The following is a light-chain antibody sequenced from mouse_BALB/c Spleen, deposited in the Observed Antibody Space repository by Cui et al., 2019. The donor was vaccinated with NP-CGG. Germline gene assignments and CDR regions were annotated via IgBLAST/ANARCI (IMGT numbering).Light chain of an antibody. V-gene: IGLV1*01. CDR1: TGAVTTSNY. Sequence: QSVVSHDSALTTSPGETVTLTCRSSTGAVTTSNYANWVQEKPDHLFTGLIGGTNNRAQGVPARFSGSLIGDKAALTITGEQTEDEAIYFCALWYSNHWVFGGGTKLTVL. CDR2: GTN. CDR3: ALWYSNHWV. J-gene: IGLJ1*01.